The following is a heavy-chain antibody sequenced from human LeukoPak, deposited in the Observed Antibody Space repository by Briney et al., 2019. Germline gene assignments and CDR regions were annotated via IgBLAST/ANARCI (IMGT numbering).Heavy chain of an antibody. Sequence: GGSLRLSCAASGFTFDDYAMHWVRQAPGKGLEWVSGISWNSGSIGYADSVKGRFTISRDNAKNSLYLQMNSLRAEDTALYYCAKDIGYYGSGSPDYWGQGTLVTASS. CDR2: ISWNSGSI. D-gene: IGHD3-10*01. CDR3: AKDIGYYGSGSPDY. J-gene: IGHJ4*02. CDR1: GFTFDDYA. V-gene: IGHV3-9*01.